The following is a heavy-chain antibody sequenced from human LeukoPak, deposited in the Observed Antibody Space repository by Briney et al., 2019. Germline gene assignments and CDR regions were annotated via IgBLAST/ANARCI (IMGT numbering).Heavy chain of an antibody. D-gene: IGHD2-15*01. CDR1: GYTLTAYY. Sequence: ASVKVSCKASGYTLTAYYIYWVRQAPGQGLEWMGRIKPNSGGTDYAQNFQGRVTMTRDTYISTAYMEGRRLRSDDTAVYYCARGYCSGGTCYLVENWLDPWGQGTLVTVSS. CDR2: IKPNSGGT. J-gene: IGHJ5*02. V-gene: IGHV1-2*06. CDR3: ARGYCSGGTCYLVENWLDP.